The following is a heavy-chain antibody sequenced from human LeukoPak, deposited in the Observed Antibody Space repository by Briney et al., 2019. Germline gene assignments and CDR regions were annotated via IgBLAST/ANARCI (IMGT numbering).Heavy chain of an antibody. Sequence: GGSLRLSCAASGFTFSNYGMHWVRQAPGKGLEWVAVISYDGSNKYYADSVKGRFTISRDNSKNTLYLQMNSLRAEDTAVYSCAKEVVLVHYYGMDVWGQGTTVTVSS. CDR3: AKEVVLVHYYGMDV. D-gene: IGHD3-22*01. V-gene: IGHV3-30*18. CDR2: ISYDGSNK. CDR1: GFTFSNYG. J-gene: IGHJ6*02.